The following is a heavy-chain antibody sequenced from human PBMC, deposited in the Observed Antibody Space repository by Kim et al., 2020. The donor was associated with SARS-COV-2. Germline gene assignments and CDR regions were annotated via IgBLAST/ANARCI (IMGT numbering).Heavy chain of an antibody. V-gene: IGHV3-23*01. D-gene: IGHD5-12*01. CDR2: ISGSGGST. CDR1: GFTFSSYA. J-gene: IGHJ4*02. Sequence: GGSLRLSCAASGFTFSSYAMSWVRQAPGKGLEWVSAISGSGGSTYYADSVKGRFTISRDNSKNTLYLQMNSLRAEDTAVYYCAKDRRDGYNWVALGGYWGQGTLVTVSS. CDR3: AKDRRDGYNWVALGGY.